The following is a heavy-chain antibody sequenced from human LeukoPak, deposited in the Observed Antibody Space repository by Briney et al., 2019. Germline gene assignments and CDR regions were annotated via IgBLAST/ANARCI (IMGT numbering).Heavy chain of an antibody. J-gene: IGHJ4*02. CDR3: AKGGVPVVSPAVN. D-gene: IGHD2-2*01. CDR2: ISYDGSNK. CDR1: GFIFTNYF. V-gene: IGHV3-30*18. Sequence: PGGSLRLSCAASGFIFTNYFMSWVRQAPGKGLEWVAVISYDGSNKYYADSVKGRFTISRDNSKNTLYLQMNSLRAEDTAVYYCAKGGVPVVSPAVNWGQGTLVTVSS.